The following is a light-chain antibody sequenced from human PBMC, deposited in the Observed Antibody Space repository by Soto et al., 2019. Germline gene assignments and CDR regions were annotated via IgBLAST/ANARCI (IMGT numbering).Light chain of an antibody. Sequence: EIVMTQSPATLSVSPGERATLSCRASQNISSTLAWYQQKPGQAPRVIIDGASTRATGIPASFSVSGAGTEFTPTSSRLQSEDFAVYYFQPYNNWLWTFGQVTKVEIK. CDR2: GAS. J-gene: IGKJ1*01. CDR1: QNISST. V-gene: IGKV3-15*01. CDR3: QPYNNWLWT.